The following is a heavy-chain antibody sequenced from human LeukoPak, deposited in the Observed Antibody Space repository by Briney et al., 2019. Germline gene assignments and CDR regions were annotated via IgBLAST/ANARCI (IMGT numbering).Heavy chain of an antibody. D-gene: IGHD2-15*01. V-gene: IGHV3-23*01. CDR2: ISGSGGGT. CDR3: AKDMHCSGGSCYPTAAFDI. J-gene: IGHJ3*02. CDR1: GFTFSSYT. Sequence: GGSLRLSCAASGFTFSSYTMHWVRQAPGKGLEWVSTISGSGGGTDYADFVKGRFTISRDDSKNSLYLQMNSLRAEDTALYYCAKDMHCSGGSCYPTAAFDIWGQGTMVTVSS.